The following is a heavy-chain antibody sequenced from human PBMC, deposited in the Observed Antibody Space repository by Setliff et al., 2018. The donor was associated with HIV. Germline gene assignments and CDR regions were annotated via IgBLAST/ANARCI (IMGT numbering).Heavy chain of an antibody. D-gene: IGHD4-17*01. Sequence: SETLSLTCTVSGGSISSDDYYWNWIRQPPGKGLEWIGYITYSGSAYYNPSLKSRVTISIDTSNNQISLRLSSVTAADTAMYYCVRDDYARYFDYWGQGSLVTVSS. CDR3: VRDDYARYFDY. CDR2: ITYSGSA. CDR1: GGSISSDDYY. V-gene: IGHV4-30-4*08. J-gene: IGHJ4*02.